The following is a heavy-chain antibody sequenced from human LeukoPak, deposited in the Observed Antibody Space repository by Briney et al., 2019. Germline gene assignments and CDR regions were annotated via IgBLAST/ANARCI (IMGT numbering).Heavy chain of an antibody. V-gene: IGHV1-18*01. Sequence: ASVKVSCKASGYTFTSYGISWVRQAPGQGLEWMGWISGYNGNTNYAQKLQGRVTMTTDTSTSTAYMELRSLRSDDTAVYYCARVWADAAGPSTYYYYYMDVWGKGTTVTVSS. CDR2: ISGYNGNT. J-gene: IGHJ6*03. D-gene: IGHD6-13*01. CDR3: ARVWADAAGPSTYYYYYMDV. CDR1: GYTFTSYG.